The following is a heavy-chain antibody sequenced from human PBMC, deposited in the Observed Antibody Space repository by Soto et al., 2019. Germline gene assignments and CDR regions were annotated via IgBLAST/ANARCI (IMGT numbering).Heavy chain of an antibody. J-gene: IGHJ5*02. Sequence: SLTCAAYSESFYGYNWSWIRKTTGKGLEWIGEINYSGSTNYNPSLKSRATMSVDTAKKQFSLNLNSVTAADTAVYFCATRLRGLVREGFASWFDPWGQGTLVTVSS. D-gene: IGHD3-10*01. V-gene: IGHV4-34*01. CDR3: ATRLRGLVREGFASWFDP. CDR1: SESFYGYN. CDR2: INYSGST.